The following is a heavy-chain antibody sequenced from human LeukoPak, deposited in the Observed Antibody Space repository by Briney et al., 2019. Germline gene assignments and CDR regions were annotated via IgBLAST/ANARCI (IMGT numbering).Heavy chain of an antibody. CDR1: GGSISSGGYY. CDR2: IYYSGST. D-gene: IGHD2-2*01. Sequence: SETLSLTCTVSGGSISSGGYYWSWIRQHPGKGLEWIGYIYYSGSTYSNPSLKSRVIISVDTSKNQFSLKLSSVTAADTAVYYCASSVVVPAVGFDYWGQGTLVTVSS. V-gene: IGHV4-31*03. J-gene: IGHJ4*02. CDR3: ASSVVVPAVGFDY.